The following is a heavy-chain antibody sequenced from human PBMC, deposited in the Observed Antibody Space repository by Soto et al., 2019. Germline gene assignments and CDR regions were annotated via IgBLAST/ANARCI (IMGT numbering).Heavy chain of an antibody. CDR1: GGSISSYY. Sequence: PSETLSLTCTVSGGSISSYYWSWIRQPPGKGLEWIGYIYYSGSTNYNPSLKSRVTISVDTSKNQFSLKLSSVTAADTAVYYCARDVLIAVAGTGYNYYGMDVWGQGTTVTVS. D-gene: IGHD6-19*01. CDR3: ARDVLIAVAGTGYNYYGMDV. V-gene: IGHV4-59*01. J-gene: IGHJ6*02. CDR2: IYYSGST.